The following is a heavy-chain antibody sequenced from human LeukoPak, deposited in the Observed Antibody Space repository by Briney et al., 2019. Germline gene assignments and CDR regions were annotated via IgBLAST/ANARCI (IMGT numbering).Heavy chain of an antibody. Sequence: GGSLRLSCAASGFTFSSYGMHWVRQAPGKGLEWVAVISYDGSNKYYADSVQGRFTISRDNSKNTLYLQMNSLRAEDTAVYYCAKDTHPVGYSYGYYYYGMDVWGQGTTVTVSS. V-gene: IGHV3-30*18. CDR2: ISYDGSNK. CDR3: AKDTHPVGYSYGYYYYGMDV. J-gene: IGHJ6*02. D-gene: IGHD5-18*01. CDR1: GFTFSSYG.